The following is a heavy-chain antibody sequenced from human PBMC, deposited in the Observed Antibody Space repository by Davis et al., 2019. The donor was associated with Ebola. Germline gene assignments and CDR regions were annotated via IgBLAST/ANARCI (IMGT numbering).Heavy chain of an antibody. Sequence: GESLKISCAASGFIFSDYWMAWVRQAPGKGPEWVANIRQDSNDKGYVDSVRGRFTISRDNAKDSLYLQMNSLRTEDTAFYYCAKDFYGSGSYIDAWGQGTLVAVSS. J-gene: IGHJ5*02. CDR3: AKDFYGSGSYIDA. CDR2: IRQDSNDK. D-gene: IGHD3-10*01. V-gene: IGHV3-7*03. CDR1: GFIFSDYW.